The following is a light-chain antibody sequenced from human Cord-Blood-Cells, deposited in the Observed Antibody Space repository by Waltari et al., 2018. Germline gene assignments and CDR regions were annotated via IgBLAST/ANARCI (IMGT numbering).Light chain of an antibody. Sequence: EIVMTQSPATLSVSPGERAPLSCRASQSVSRNLAWYQQKPGQAPRLLISGASTRDTGIPARFSGSGSGTEFTLTISSLQSEDFAVYYCQQYNNWPFTFGPGTKVDIK. CDR3: QQYNNWPFT. V-gene: IGKV3-15*01. CDR2: GAS. J-gene: IGKJ3*01. CDR1: QSVSRN.